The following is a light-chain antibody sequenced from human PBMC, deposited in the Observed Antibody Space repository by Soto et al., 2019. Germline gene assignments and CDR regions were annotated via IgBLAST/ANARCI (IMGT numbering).Light chain of an antibody. J-gene: IGLJ3*02. CDR3: VLYMGTGISV. CDR1: SGSVSTSYY. CDR2: STN. Sequence: QAVVTQEPSFSVSPGRTVTLTSGLSSGSVSTSYYPSWYQLTPGQAPRTLIYSTNTRSSGVPNRFSGSILENKAALTITGAQADDESDYYCVLYMGTGISVFGGGTKLTVL. V-gene: IGLV8-61*01.